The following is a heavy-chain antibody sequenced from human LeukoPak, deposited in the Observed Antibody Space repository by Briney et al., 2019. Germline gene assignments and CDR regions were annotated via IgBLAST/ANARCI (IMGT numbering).Heavy chain of an antibody. V-gene: IGHV4-59*08. J-gene: IGHJ4*02. Sequence: SATLSLTCTVSGGSISSYYWSWIRPPPGKGLEWIGYIYYSGSTNYNPSLKIRVTISVDTSKNQFSLKLSSVTAADTAVYYCARLMGMGTGLDYWGQGTLVTVSS. D-gene: IGHD2-8*01. CDR1: GGSISSYY. CDR3: ARLMGMGTGLDY. CDR2: IYYSGST.